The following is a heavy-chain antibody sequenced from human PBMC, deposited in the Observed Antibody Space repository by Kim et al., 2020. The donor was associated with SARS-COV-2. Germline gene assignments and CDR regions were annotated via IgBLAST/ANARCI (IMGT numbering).Heavy chain of an antibody. D-gene: IGHD3-3*01. CDR2: IYYSGST. CDR1: GGSISSYY. J-gene: IGHJ6*02. CDR3: ARGGGYYDFWSGYYTGDYYYRMDV. V-gene: IGHV4-59*01. Sequence: SETLSLTCTVSGGSISSYYWSWIRQPPGKGLEWIGYIYYSGSTNDNPSLKSRVTISVDTSKNQFSLKLSSVTAADTAVYYCARGGGYYDFWSGYYTGDYYYRMDVWGQGTTVTVSS.